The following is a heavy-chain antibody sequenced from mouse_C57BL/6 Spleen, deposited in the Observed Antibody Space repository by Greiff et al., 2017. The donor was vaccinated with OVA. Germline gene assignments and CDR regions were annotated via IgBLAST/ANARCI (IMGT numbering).Heavy chain of an antibody. J-gene: IGHJ2*01. CDR3: ARDQGFSYYFDY. D-gene: IGHD3-2*02. Sequence: EVQRVESGGGLVKPGGSLKLSCAASGFTFSSYAMSWVRQTPEKRLESVATISDGGSYTYYPDNVKGRFTISRDNAKNNLYLQMSHLKSEDTAMYYCARDQGFSYYFDYWGQGTTLTVSS. V-gene: IGHV5-4*01. CDR1: GFTFSSYA. CDR2: ISDGGSYT.